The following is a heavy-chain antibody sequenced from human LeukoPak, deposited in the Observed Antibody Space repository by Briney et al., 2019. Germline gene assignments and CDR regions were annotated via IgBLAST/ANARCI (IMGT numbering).Heavy chain of an antibody. V-gene: IGHV3-30-3*01. Sequence: QPGGSLRLSCAASGFTFGSYAMHWVRQAPGKGLEWVAVISYDGSNKYYADSVKGRFTISRDNSKNTLYLQMNSLRAEDTAVYYCARDPEAVAGNGDYWGQGTLVTVSS. D-gene: IGHD6-19*01. J-gene: IGHJ4*02. CDR3: ARDPEAVAGNGDY. CDR2: ISYDGSNK. CDR1: GFTFGSYA.